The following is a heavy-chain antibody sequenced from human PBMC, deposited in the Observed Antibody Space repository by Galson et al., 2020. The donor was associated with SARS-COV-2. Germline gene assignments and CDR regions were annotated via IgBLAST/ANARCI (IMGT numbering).Heavy chain of an antibody. J-gene: IGHJ4*02. CDR1: GYTFTSYG. CDR3: ARDPNYGSETYYYY. V-gene: IGHV1-18*01. D-gene: IGHD3-10*01. CDR2: INAYNGDT. Sequence: ASVKVSCKTSGYTFTSYGISWVRQAPGQGLEWMGWINAYNGDTNYARKLQGRVTMTTDTSTSTAYMELRSLRSDDTAVYYCARDPNYGSETYYYYWGQGTLVTVSS.